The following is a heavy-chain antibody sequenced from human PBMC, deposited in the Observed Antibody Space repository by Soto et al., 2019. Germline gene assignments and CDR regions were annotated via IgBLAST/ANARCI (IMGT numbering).Heavy chain of an antibody. J-gene: IGHJ4*02. CDR2: VNAENGNT. CDR3: ARDIFGLLTLGVSDF. Sequence: GASEKVSCKASGYTFTTYAIHWVRQAPGQRLEWMGWVNAENGNTKYSQEFQGRVTITVDTSASTAYMEMSSLRSEDTAVYYCARDIFGLLTLGVSDFWGQGTLVTVSS. V-gene: IGHV1-3*03. CDR1: GYTFTTYA. D-gene: IGHD3-10*02.